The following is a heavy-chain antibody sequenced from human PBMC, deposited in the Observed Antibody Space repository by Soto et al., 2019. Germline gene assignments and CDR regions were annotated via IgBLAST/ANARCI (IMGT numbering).Heavy chain of an antibody. Sequence: QVQLLQSGADLKKPGASVKVSCKASGYNFTSYGISWVRQAPGQGLEWMGWISPHNDRTKYARRCPDRVTMTTETPTSTVYMELGSLRSDDTAVYYCARDLYYSSGRYFDHDAFDIWGQGTVVTVSS. CDR3: ARDLYYSSGRYFDHDAFDI. D-gene: IGHD6-19*01. CDR1: GYNFTSYG. J-gene: IGHJ3*02. V-gene: IGHV1-18*01. CDR2: ISPHNDRT.